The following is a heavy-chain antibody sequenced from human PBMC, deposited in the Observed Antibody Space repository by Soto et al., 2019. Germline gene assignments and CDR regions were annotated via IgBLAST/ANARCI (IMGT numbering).Heavy chain of an antibody. Sequence: EVQLVESGGGLVQPGGSLRLSCAASGFTFSGYWMSWVRQAPGKGLEWVANIKQDGSEQFYVDSVKGRFTISRDNAKNSLYLQINSLRAEDTAVYYCAREAVWGQGTTVNVSS. V-gene: IGHV3-7*05. J-gene: IGHJ6*02. CDR3: AREAV. CDR1: GFTFSGYW. CDR2: IKQDGSEQ.